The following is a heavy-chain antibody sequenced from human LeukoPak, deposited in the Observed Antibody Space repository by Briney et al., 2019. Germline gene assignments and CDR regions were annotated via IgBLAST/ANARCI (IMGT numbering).Heavy chain of an antibody. CDR2: INWDGRSP. CDR3: ARGPGAPDS. CDR1: GFTFDHYA. D-gene: IGHD1-26*01. J-gene: IGHJ4*02. V-gene: IGHV3-20*04. Sequence: PGGSLRLSCAASGFTFDHYALTWARHAPGKGLEWVSAINWDGRSPRYADSVKGRFTISRDNAKNSLYLQMDSLRAEDTALYYCARGPGAPDSWGQGTLVTVSS.